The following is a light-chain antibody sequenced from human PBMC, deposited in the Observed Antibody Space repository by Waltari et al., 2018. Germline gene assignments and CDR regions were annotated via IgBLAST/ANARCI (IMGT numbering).Light chain of an antibody. Sequence: DIQMTQSPSSLSASVGDRVTITSRASQSISSYLSWYQQKPGKAPKLLIYAALNLQSGVPSRFSGSGSGTDFTLTINSLQPEDFATYYCQQSYSTPRTFGQGTKVEIK. CDR3: QQSYSTPRT. CDR1: QSISSY. J-gene: IGKJ1*01. CDR2: AAL. V-gene: IGKV1-39*01.